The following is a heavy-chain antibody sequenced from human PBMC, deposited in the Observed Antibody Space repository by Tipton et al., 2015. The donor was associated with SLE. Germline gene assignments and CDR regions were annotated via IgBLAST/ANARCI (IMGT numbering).Heavy chain of an antibody. J-gene: IGHJ4*02. CDR1: GGSISSGGYY. V-gene: IGHV4-31*03. CDR3: ARGRVGYSYGRHFDY. CDR2: IYYSGST. D-gene: IGHD5-18*01. Sequence: TLSLTCIVSGGSISSGGYYWSWIRQHPGKGLEWIGYIYYSGSTYYNPSLKSRVTISVDTSKNQFSLKLSSVTAADTAVYYCARGRVGYSYGRHFDYWGQGTLVTVSS.